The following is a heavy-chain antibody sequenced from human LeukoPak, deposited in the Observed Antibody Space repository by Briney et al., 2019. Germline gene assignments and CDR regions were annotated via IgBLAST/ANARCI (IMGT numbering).Heavy chain of an antibody. CDR1: GYTFTGYY. V-gene: IGHV1-2*02. CDR3: ARVSPELRYFDWLGY. J-gene: IGHJ4*02. D-gene: IGHD3-9*01. CDR2: INPNSGGT. Sequence: ASVKVSCKASGYTFTGYYMHWVRQAPGQGLEWMGWINPNSGGTNYAQKFQGRVTMTRDTSISTAYMELSRLRSDDTAVYYCARVSPELRYFDWLGYWGQGTLVTVSS.